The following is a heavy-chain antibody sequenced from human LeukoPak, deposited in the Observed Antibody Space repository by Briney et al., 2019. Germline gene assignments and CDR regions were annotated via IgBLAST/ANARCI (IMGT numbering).Heavy chain of an antibody. D-gene: IGHD6-19*01. CDR2: ISSSSSYI. CDR1: GFTLSSYW. Sequence: GGSLRLSCAASGFTLSSYWMSWVRQAPGKGLEWVSSISSSSSYIYYADSVKGRFTISRDNAKNSLYLQMNSLRAEDTALYYCARGGSWGGSGWYVDYWGQGTLVTVSS. J-gene: IGHJ4*02. V-gene: IGHV3-21*04. CDR3: ARGGSWGGSGWYVDY.